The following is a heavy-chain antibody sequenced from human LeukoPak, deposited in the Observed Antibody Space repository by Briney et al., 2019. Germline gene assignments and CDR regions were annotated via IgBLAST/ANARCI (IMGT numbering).Heavy chain of an antibody. V-gene: IGHV4-61*05. J-gene: IGHJ4*02. D-gene: IGHD3-16*01. CDR2: IYYSGST. Sequence: SETLSLTCTVSGGSISSSSYYWGWIRQPPGKGLEWIGYIYYSGSTNYNPSLKSRVTISVDTSKNQFSLRLTSVTAADTAVYYCAKFTTGGTYVFDYWGQGTLVTVSS. CDR3: AKFTTGGTYVFDY. CDR1: GGSISSSSYY.